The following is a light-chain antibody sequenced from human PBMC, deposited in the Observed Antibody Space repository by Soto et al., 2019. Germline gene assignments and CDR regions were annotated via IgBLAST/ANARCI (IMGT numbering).Light chain of an antibody. J-gene: IGKJ5*01. CDR3: QRYDTLPSC. Sequence: DIQMTQSTSSLSASVGDRVTITCQASHDINKYLNWYQEKPGKAPQLLIYDASNLQTGVPSSFSGSGSGTHLNFTSSSQKPEDIATYYCQRYDTLPSCLGYGKRLAIK. V-gene: IGKV1-33*01. CDR2: DAS. CDR1: HDINKY.